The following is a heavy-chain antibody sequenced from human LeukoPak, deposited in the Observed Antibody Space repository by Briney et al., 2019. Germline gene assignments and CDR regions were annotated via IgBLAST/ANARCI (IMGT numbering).Heavy chain of an antibody. CDR1: GYTFINYD. J-gene: IGHJ4*02. CDR2: ISTYNGNT. CDR3: ARQGYGGNPQGAADY. D-gene: IGHD4-23*01. V-gene: IGHV1-18*01. Sequence: ASVKLSCKASGYTFINYDFSWVRQHPGQGREWMGWISTYNGNTNYAQKLQGRVTMTTDTSTSTAYMELRSLRSDDTAVYYCARQGYGGNPQGAADYWGQGTLVTVSS.